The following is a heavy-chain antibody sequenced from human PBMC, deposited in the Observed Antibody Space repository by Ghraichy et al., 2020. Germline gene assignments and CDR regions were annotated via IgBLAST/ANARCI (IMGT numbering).Heavy chain of an antibody. V-gene: IGHV4-31*03. CDR2: IYYSGST. CDR3: ARGHFSFDY. CDR1: GGSINSDNYY. J-gene: IGHJ4*02. D-gene: IGHD2/OR15-2a*01. Sequence: SETLSLTCTVSGGSINSDNYYWSWFRQHPGKGLEWIGYIYYSGSTYYNPSLKSRVTISVDMSKNQFSLKLSSVTAADTAVYYCARGHFSFDYWGQGTLVTVSS.